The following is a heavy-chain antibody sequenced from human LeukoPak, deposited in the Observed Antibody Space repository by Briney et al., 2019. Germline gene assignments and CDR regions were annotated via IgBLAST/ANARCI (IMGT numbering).Heavy chain of an antibody. CDR3: ARGEPHYYYDSSGYYYP. CDR2: IYYSGST. J-gene: IGHJ5*02. Sequence: SETLSLTCTVSGGSISSYYWSWIRQPPGKGLEWIGYIYYSGSTNYNPSLKSRVTISVDTSKNQFSLKLSSVTAADTAVYYCARGEPHYYYDSSGYYYPWGQGTLVTVSS. CDR1: GGSISSYY. V-gene: IGHV4-59*12. D-gene: IGHD3-22*01.